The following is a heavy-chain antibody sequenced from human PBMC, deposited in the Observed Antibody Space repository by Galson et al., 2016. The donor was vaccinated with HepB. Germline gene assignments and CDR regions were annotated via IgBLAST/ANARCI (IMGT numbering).Heavy chain of an antibody. Sequence: SLRLSCATSGFTFDDYAMHWVRQSPGKGLEWVSGISWDSRSIDYVDSVKGRFTISRDNAKNSLYLQMDSLRPDDTAFYFCARRSSKIGARHRFFDPWGRGTLVTVSS. CDR3: ARRSSKIGARHRFFDP. J-gene: IGHJ2*01. CDR1: GFTFDDYA. CDR2: ISWDSRSI. D-gene: IGHD1-26*01. V-gene: IGHV3-9*01.